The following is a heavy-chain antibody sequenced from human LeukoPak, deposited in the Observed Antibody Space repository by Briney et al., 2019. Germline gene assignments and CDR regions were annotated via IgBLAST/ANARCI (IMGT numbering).Heavy chain of an antibody. V-gene: IGHV7-4-1*02. CDR1: GYTFTSYA. J-gene: IGHJ6*02. CDR3: ARVNGYNFWSGYYRHYYYYYGMDV. D-gene: IGHD3-3*01. CDR2: INTNTGNP. Sequence: SVKVSCKASGYTFTSYAMNWVRQAPGQGLEWMGWINTNTGNPTYAQGFTGRFVFSLDTSVSTAYLQISSLKAEDTAVYYCARVNGYNFWSGYYRHYYYYYGMDVWGQGTTVTVSS.